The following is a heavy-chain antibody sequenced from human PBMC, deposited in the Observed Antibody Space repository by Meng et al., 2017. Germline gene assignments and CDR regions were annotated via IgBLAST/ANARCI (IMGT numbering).Heavy chain of an antibody. J-gene: IGHJ3*02. Sequence: GSLRLSCTLSGGSISSSSYYWGWIRQPPGKGLEWIGSIYYSGSTYYNPSLKSRVTISVDTSKNQFSLKLSSVTAADTAVYYCARDRSDQQLVVSDAFDIWGQGTMVTVSS. CDR3: ARDRSDQQLVVSDAFDI. D-gene: IGHD6-13*01. V-gene: IGHV4-39*07. CDR2: IYYSGST. CDR1: GGSISSSSYY.